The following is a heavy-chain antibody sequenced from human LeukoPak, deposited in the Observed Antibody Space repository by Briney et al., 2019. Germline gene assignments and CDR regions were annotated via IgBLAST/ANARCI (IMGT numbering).Heavy chain of an antibody. V-gene: IGHV4-34*01. CDR2: INHSGST. D-gene: IGHD2-2*01. J-gene: IGHJ5*02. CDR1: GGSFSGYY. CDR3: ARRVPATAHNWFDP. Sequence: SETLSLTCAVYGGSFSGYYWSWIRQPPGKGLEWIGEINHSGSTNYNPSLKSRVTISVDTSKNQFSLKLSSVTAADTAVYYCARRVPATAHNWFDPWGQGTLVTVSS.